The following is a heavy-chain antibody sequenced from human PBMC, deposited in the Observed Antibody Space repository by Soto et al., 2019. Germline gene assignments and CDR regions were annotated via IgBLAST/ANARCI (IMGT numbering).Heavy chain of an antibody. CDR2: IYSGGST. V-gene: IGHV3-53*02. J-gene: IGHJ6*02. CDR3: ARDSVIRYGSGSYYNSHYYYYGMDV. CDR1: GFTVSSHY. Sequence: EVQLVETGGGLIQPGGSLRLSCAASGFTVSSHYMSWVRQAPGKGLEWVSVIYSGGSTYYADSVKGRFTISRDNSKNTLYLQMNSLRAEDTAVYYCARDSVIRYGSGSYYNSHYYYYGMDVWGQGTTVTVSS. D-gene: IGHD3-10*01.